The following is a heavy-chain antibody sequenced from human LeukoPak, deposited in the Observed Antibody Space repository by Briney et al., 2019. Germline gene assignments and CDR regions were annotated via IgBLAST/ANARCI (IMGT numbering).Heavy chain of an antibody. CDR1: GFTFSSYA. CDR3: AKEIWGVPLTLDY. D-gene: IGHD3-10*01. CDR2: LTASGGNT. Sequence: GASLRLSCAASGFTFSSYAMSWVRQAPGKGLEWVSALTASGGNTYYADSVKGRFTISRDNSKNMLYLQVNSLRAEDTAVYYCAKEIWGVPLTLDYWGQGILVTVSS. V-gene: IGHV3-23*01. J-gene: IGHJ4*02.